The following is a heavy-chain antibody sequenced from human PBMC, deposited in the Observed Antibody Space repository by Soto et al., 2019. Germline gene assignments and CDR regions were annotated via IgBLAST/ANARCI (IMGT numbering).Heavy chain of an antibody. V-gene: IGHV3-23*01. J-gene: IGHJ4*02. Sequence: GGSLRLSCAASGFTFSSYAMTWVRQAPGKGLGWGSTISGTGTTTYYADSVKGRFTISSDNSKSTLYLQMYSMRTEDTAAYYFIKAVYHQDFDNRGQETLVT. CDR3: IKAVYHQDFDN. CDR2: ISGTGTTT. D-gene: IGHD3-16*02. CDR1: GFTFSSYA.